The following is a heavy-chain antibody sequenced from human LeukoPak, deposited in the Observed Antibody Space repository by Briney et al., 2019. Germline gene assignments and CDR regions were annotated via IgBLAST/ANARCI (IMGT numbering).Heavy chain of an antibody. CDR2: FYSNGIT. J-gene: IGHJ6*03. Sequence: PSQTLSLTCAVSGDSISSASYCWSWVRQPAGKGLEWIGRFYSNGITNYNPYLKSRVTISVDTSQNQFSLRLNSVTVADTAVYYCARVNRNFYYDSSGYGHFYYMDVWGKGTTVTVSS. CDR3: ARVNRNFYYDSSGYGHFYYMDV. V-gene: IGHV4-61*02. CDR1: GDSISSASYC. D-gene: IGHD3-22*01.